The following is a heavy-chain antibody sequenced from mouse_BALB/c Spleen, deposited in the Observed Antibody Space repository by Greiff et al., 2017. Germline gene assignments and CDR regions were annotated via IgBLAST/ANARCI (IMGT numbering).Heavy chain of an antibody. D-gene: IGHD2-1*01. CDR1: GFTFSSYA. V-gene: IGHV5-9-3*01. CDR3: ARLDLLWYFAY. J-gene: IGHJ3*01. CDR2: ISSGGSYT. Sequence: EVQRVESGGGLVKPGGSLKLSCAASGFTFSSYAMSWVRQTPEKRLEWVATISSGGSYTYYPDSVKGRFTISRDNAKNTLYLQMSSLRSEDTAMYYCARLDLLWYFAYWGQGTLVTVSA.